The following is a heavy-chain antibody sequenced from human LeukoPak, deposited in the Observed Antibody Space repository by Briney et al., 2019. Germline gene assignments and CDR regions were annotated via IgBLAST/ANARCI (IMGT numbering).Heavy chain of an antibody. CDR1: GFTFSSYA. Sequence: PGGSLRLSCAASGFTFSSYAMSWFRQAPGKGLEWVSAISGSGGSTYYADSVKGRFTISRDNSKNTLYLQMNSLRAEDTAVYYCANAVGTMVRGVIIIGYFDYWGQGTLVTVSS. D-gene: IGHD3-10*01. CDR3: ANAVGTMVRGVIIIGYFDY. CDR2: ISGSGGST. V-gene: IGHV3-23*01. J-gene: IGHJ4*02.